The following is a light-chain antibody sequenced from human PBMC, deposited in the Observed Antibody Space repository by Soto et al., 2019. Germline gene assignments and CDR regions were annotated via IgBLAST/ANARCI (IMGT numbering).Light chain of an antibody. Sequence: EIVLTQSPATLSLSPGERATLSCRASQSVSRYLAWYQQKPGQAPRLLIYDASNRVTGIPARFSGSGSGTDFTLTISSLEPEDFAVYYCQQRSDWLTFGGGTKVDIK. CDR1: QSVSRY. V-gene: IGKV3-11*01. CDR2: DAS. J-gene: IGKJ4*01. CDR3: QQRSDWLT.